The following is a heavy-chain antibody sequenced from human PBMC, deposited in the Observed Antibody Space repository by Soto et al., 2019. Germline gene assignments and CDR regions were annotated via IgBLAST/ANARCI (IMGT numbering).Heavy chain of an antibody. CDR3: ATRRGAGGHCDY. Sequence: DVQLLESGGGLVQPEGSLRLSCAAAGFTFSSYAMGWVRQGPGQGLEWVAVVSIGGSTHYADTVRGRFTISRDNSKNTLSLHMTSLTAEDTAVYFCATRRGAGGHCDYWGQGALVTVSS. V-gene: IGHV3-23*01. J-gene: IGHJ4*02. D-gene: IGHD2-15*01. CDR1: GFTFSSYA. CDR2: VSIGGST.